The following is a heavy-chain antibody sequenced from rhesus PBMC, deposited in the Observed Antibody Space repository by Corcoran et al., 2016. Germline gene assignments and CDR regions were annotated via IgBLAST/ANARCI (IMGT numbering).Heavy chain of an antibody. CDR1: GGSISSSNW. CDR3: ASRIAAPFDY. Sequence: QVQLQESGPELVKPSETLSLTCAVSGGSISSSNWWSWIRQPPGKGLEWIGYISGSSGSTYFNPSLNSRVTISTSTSKNQFSLKLSSVTAADTAVYYCASRIAAPFDYWGQGVLVTVSS. CDR2: ISGSSGST. V-gene: IGHV4-65*01. J-gene: IGHJ4*01. D-gene: IGHD6-31*01.